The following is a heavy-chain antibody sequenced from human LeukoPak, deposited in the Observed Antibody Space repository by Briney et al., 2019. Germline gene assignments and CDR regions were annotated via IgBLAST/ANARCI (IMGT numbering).Heavy chain of an antibody. Sequence: SETLSLTCTVSGGSISSYYWSWIRQPPGKGLKWIGYIYYSGSTNYNPSLKSRVTISVDTSKNQFSLKLSSVTAADTAVYYCARASSGYYYFDYWGQGTLVTVSS. CDR2: IYYSGST. V-gene: IGHV4-59*01. CDR1: GGSISSYY. D-gene: IGHD3-22*01. J-gene: IGHJ4*02. CDR3: ARASSGYYYFDY.